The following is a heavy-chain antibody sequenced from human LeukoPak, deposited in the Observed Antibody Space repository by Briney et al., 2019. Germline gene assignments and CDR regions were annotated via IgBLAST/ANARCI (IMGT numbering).Heavy chain of an antibody. Sequence: GGSLRLSCAASGFTFSSYSMNWVRQAPGKGLEWVSSISSSSSYIYYAESVKGRFTISRDNAKNSLYLQMNSLRAEDTAVYYCARDLRYCSSTSCRDFDYWGQGTLVTVSS. D-gene: IGHD2-2*01. CDR1: GFTFSSYS. V-gene: IGHV3-21*01. CDR3: ARDLRYCSSTSCRDFDY. CDR2: ISSSSSYI. J-gene: IGHJ4*02.